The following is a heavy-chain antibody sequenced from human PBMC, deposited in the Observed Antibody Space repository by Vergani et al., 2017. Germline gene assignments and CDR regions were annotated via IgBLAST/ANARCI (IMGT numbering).Heavy chain of an antibody. CDR3: ARGYYDSSGSYDAFDI. J-gene: IGHJ3*02. D-gene: IGHD3-22*01. CDR2: ISYDGSNK. CDR1: GFTFSSYA. V-gene: IGHV3-30*04. Sequence: QVQLVESGGGVVQPGRSLRLSCAASGFTFSSYAMHWVRQAPGKGLEWVAVISYDGSNKYYADSVKGRFTISRDNSKNTLYLQMNSLRAEDTDVYYCARGYYDSSGSYDAFDIWGQGTMVTVSS.